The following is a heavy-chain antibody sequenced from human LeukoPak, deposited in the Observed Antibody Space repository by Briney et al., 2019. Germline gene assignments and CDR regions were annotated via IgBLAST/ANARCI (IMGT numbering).Heavy chain of an antibody. J-gene: IGHJ6*04. CDR2: INPSGGST. CDR1: GYTFTSYY. D-gene: IGHD2-2*01. V-gene: IGHV1-46*01. Sequence: GASVKVSCKASGYTFTSYYMHWVQQAPGQGLEWMGIINPSGGSTSYAQKFQGRVTMTRDTSTSTVYMELSSLRSEDTAVYYCARDRGVVVPAARRGCGLDVWGKGTTVTVSS. CDR3: ARDRGVVVPAARRGCGLDV.